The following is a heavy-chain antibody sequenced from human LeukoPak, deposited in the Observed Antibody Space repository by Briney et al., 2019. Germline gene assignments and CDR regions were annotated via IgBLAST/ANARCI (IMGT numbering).Heavy chain of an antibody. V-gene: IGHV3-21*01. CDR1: GFTFSSYS. CDR3: ARLYNWNDEGAFDI. J-gene: IGHJ3*02. CDR2: ISSSSSYI. D-gene: IGHD1-20*01. Sequence: GGSLRLSCAASGFTFSSYSMNWVRQAPGKGLEWVSSISSSSSYIYYADSVKGRFTISRDNAKNSLYLQMNSLRAEDTAVYYCARLYNWNDEGAFDIWGQGTMVTVSS.